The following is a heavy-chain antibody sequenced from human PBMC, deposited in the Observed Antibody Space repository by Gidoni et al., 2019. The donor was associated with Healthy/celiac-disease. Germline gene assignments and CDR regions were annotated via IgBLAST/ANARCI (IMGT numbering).Heavy chain of an antibody. Sequence: QLQLQESGPGLVKPSETLSLTCTVSGGSISRSSYYWGWIRQPPGKGLEWIGSIYYSGSTYYNPSLKSRVTISVDTSKNQFSLKLSSVTAADTAVYYGAIQDPDRYGVYWYFDLWGRGTLVTVSS. CDR3: AIQDPDRYGVYWYFDL. D-gene: IGHD4-17*01. V-gene: IGHV4-39*01. CDR1: GGSISRSSYY. J-gene: IGHJ2*01. CDR2: IYYSGST.